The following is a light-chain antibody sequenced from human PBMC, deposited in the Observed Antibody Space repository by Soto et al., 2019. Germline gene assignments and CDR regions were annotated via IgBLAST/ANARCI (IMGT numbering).Light chain of an antibody. V-gene: IGKV3-20*01. CDR3: QHYGSSSWT. J-gene: IGKJ1*01. CDR2: GAS. CDR1: QSVSSIY. Sequence: DIVLTQSPGTLSLSPGERATLSCRTSQSVSSIYLAWYQQKPGQAPRPLIYGASSRATGIPDRFSGSGSGTDFTLTISRLEPEDFAVYFCQHYGSSSWTVGQGTKVEIK.